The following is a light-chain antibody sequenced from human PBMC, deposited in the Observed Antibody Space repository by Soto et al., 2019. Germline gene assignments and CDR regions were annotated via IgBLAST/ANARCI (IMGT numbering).Light chain of an antibody. CDR3: QQRSNWPPIT. Sequence: IVLTQSPGTLSLSPWERATLSCRASQSVSSNYLAWYQQKPGQASRLLIFGASIRATGIPDRFSGSGSGTDFTLTITRLEPEDFAVYYCQQRSNWPPITFGQGTRLEIK. V-gene: IGKV3D-20*02. CDR2: GAS. CDR1: QSVSSNY. J-gene: IGKJ5*01.